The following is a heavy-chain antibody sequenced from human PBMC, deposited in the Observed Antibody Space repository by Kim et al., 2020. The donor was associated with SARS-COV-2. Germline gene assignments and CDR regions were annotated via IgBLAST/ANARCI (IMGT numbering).Heavy chain of an antibody. V-gene: IGHV6-1*01. CDR2: TYYRSKWYT. J-gene: IGHJ6*02. CDR1: GDGVSSNSAA. D-gene: IGHD2-2*01. CDR3: AREGHCSSTSCFYGMDV. Sequence: SQTLSLTCAISGDGVSSNSAAWNWIRQSPSRGLEWLGRTYYRSKWYTDYAVSVKSRITINPDTSKNQFSLQLNSVTPEDTAVYYCAREGHCSSTSCFYGMDVWGQGTTVTVSS.